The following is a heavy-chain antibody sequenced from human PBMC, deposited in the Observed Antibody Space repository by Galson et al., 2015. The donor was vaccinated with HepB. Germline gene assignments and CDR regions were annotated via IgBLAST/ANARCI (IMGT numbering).Heavy chain of an antibody. Sequence: SLRLSCAASGFTFRSYWMSWVRQAPGKGLEYVSAISSNGGSTYYANSVKGRFTISRDNSKNTLYLQMGSLRAEDMAVYYCARDSYSSGWNPFGDYYYYYYGMDVWGQGTTVTVSS. CDR1: GFTFRSYW. V-gene: IGHV3-64*01. CDR3: ARDSYSSGWNPFGDYYYYYYGMDV. CDR2: ISSNGGST. J-gene: IGHJ6*02. D-gene: IGHD6-19*01.